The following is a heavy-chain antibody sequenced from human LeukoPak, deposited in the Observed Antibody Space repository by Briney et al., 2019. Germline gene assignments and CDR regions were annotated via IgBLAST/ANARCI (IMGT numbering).Heavy chain of an antibody. Sequence: GGSLRLSCEDSGFTFRSYEMNWVRQAPGKGLEWIAYLSSSGSAFSYADSAQGRFTISRDNSKNTLYLQMNSLRAEDTAVYYCAKDNGYYSNPGPFYFDYWGQGTLVTVSS. J-gene: IGHJ4*02. CDR1: GFTFRSYE. CDR2: LSSSGSAF. D-gene: IGHD1-26*01. V-gene: IGHV3-48*03. CDR3: AKDNGYYSNPGPFYFDY.